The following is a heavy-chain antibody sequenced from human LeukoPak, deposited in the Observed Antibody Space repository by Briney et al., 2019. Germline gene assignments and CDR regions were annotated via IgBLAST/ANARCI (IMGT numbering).Heavy chain of an antibody. J-gene: IGHJ4*02. Sequence: GRSLRLSCTASGFTFGDHSVSWFRQAPGKGLEWVGFIRSKAYGGTAEYAASVKGRFSISRDDSKSVAYLQMDSLKTEDTAVYYCTREIRYFDWFQADYWGQGTLVTVSS. CDR3: TREIRYFDWFQADY. V-gene: IGHV3-49*03. CDR1: GFTFGDHS. CDR2: IRSKAYGGTA. D-gene: IGHD3-9*01.